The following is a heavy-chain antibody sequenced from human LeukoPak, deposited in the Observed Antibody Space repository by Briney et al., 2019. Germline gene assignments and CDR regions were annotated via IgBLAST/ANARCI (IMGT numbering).Heavy chain of an antibody. D-gene: IGHD2-2*01. CDR2: IYPGDSDA. Sequence: GESLKISCKASGYSFTTYRIGWVRQMPEKGLEWMGIIYPGDSDARYSPSFQGQVTISVDKSISTAYLQWSSLKASDTAVYYCARLSAMSIGRGGDCWGQGTLVTVSS. CDR3: ARLSAMSIGRGGDC. CDR1: GYSFTTYR. V-gene: IGHV5-51*01. J-gene: IGHJ4*02.